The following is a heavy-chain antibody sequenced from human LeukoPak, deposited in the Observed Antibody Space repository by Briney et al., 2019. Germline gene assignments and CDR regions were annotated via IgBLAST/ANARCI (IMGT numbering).Heavy chain of an antibody. J-gene: IGHJ4*02. CDR2: INTNTGNP. V-gene: IGHV7-4-1*02. Sequence: ASVTVSCKASGYTFSSYAMNWVRQAPGQGLEWMGWINTNTGNPTYPQGFTGRFVFSLDTSVSTAYLQISSLQAEDTAVYYCARSNNDGDYLGVGFDYWGQGTLVTVSS. CDR3: ARSNNDGDYLGVGFDY. CDR1: GYTFSSYA. D-gene: IGHD4-17*01.